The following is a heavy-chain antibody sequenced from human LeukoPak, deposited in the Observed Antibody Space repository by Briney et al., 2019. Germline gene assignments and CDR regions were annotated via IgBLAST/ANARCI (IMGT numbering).Heavy chain of an antibody. CDR1: GGSISGYY. D-gene: IGHD1-7*01. J-gene: IGHJ3*02. CDR2: VYTSGST. CDR3: ARLITGTTTAFDI. V-gene: IGHV4-4*07. Sequence: SETLSLTCSVSGGSISGYYWTWIRQPAGKGLEWIGRVYTSGSTHYSPSLKTRLTMSVDTSKNQFSLKLSSVTAADAAVYYCARLITGTTTAFDIWGQGTMVTVSS.